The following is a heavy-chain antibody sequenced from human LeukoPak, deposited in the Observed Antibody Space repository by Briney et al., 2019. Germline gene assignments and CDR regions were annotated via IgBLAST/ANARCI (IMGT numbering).Heavy chain of an antibody. CDR3: ARERRDFWSGYRFDY. J-gene: IGHJ4*02. V-gene: IGHV1-18*01. D-gene: IGHD3-3*01. CDR1: GYTFTSYG. Sequence: ASVKVSCKASGYTFTSYGISWVRQAPGQGLEWMGWISAYNGNTNYAQKLQGRVTMTTDTSTSTAYMELRSLRSDDTAVYYCARERRDFWSGYRFDYWGQGTLVTVSS. CDR2: ISAYNGNT.